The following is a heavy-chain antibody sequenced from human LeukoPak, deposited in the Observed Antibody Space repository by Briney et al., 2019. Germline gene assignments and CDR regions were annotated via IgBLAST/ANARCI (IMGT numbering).Heavy chain of an antibody. J-gene: IGHJ3*02. CDR1: GFTFSNYA. CDR3: ATSGGANTSRDAFDI. CDR2: ISYDGSNK. V-gene: IGHV3-30*01. D-gene: IGHD2-2*01. Sequence: PGGSLRLSCAASGFTFSNYAMRWVRQAPGKGLEWVAVISYDGSNKYYADSVKGRFTISRGNSKNTLYLQIHGLRAEDTAVYYCATSGGANTSRDAFDIWGQGTMVTVSS.